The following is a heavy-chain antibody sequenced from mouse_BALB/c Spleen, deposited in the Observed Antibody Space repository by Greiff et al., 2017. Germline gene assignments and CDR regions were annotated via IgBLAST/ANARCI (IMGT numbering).Heavy chain of an antibody. CDR3: ARSVYYYGSSYYWYFDV. Sequence: VQLQQSGPGLVKPSQSLSLTCTVTGYSITSDYAWNWIRQFPGNKLEWMGYISYSGSTSYNPSLKSRISITRDTSKNQFFLQLNSVTTEDTATYYCARSVYYYGSSYYWYFDVWGAGTTVTVSS. CDR1: GYSITSDYA. V-gene: IGHV3-2*02. D-gene: IGHD1-1*01. CDR2: ISYSGST. J-gene: IGHJ1*01.